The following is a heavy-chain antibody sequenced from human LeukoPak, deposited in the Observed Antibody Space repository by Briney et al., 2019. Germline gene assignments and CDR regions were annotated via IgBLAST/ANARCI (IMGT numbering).Heavy chain of an antibody. CDR1: GGSINAYY. Sequence: SETLSPTCTVSGGSINAYYWSWFRQPPGKGLEWIGYVYHSGSTNYNPSLKSRVTMSVDTSNNQFSLKLSSVTAADTAMYYCAREGDYYDSGGYYRIDFWGQGTLVTVSS. CDR2: VYHSGST. V-gene: IGHV4-59*01. D-gene: IGHD3-22*01. CDR3: AREGDYYDSGGYYRIDF. J-gene: IGHJ4*02.